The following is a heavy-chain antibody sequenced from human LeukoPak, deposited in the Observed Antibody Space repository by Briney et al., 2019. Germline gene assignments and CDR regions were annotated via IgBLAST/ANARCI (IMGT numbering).Heavy chain of an antibody. V-gene: IGHV3-73*01. J-gene: IGHJ6*03. D-gene: IGHD3-16*01. CDR2: IRSKANSYAT. Sequence: GGSLRLSCAAFGFTFSGSAMHWVRQASGKGLEWVGRIRSKANSYATAYAASVKGRFTISRDDSKNTAYLQMNSLKTEDTAVYYCTSKFGVDSTYMDVWGKGTTVTVSS. CDR3: TSKFGVDSTYMDV. CDR1: GFTFSGSA.